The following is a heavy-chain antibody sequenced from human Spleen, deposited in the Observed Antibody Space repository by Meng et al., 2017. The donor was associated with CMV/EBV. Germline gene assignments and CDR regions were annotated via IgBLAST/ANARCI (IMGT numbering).Heavy chain of an antibody. CDR1: YTFTYFG. CDR3: ARDEPIVDPGRVGRFDP. D-gene: IGHD2-21*01. V-gene: IGHV1-18*01. CDR2: ISAYNGNT. J-gene: IGHJ5*02. Sequence: YTFTYFGIAWVRQAPGQGLEWMGWISAYNGNTNYAQKVQGRVTMTTDASTTTAYMELRSLRSDDTAVYYCARDEPIVDPGRVGRFDPWGQGTLVTVSS.